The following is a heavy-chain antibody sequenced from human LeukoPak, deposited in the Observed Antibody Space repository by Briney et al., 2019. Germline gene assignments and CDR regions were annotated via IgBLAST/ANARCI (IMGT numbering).Heavy chain of an antibody. CDR3: ASTDIVVVPAAHDY. V-gene: IGHV4-34*01. CDR2: INHSGST. D-gene: IGHD2-2*01. CDR1: GGTFSGYY. Sequence: SETVSLTCAVYGGTFSGYYWSWIRQPPGKGLEWIGEINHSGSTNYNPSLKSRVTISVDTSKNQFSLKLSSVTAADTAVYYCASTDIVVVPAAHDYWGQGTLVTVSS. J-gene: IGHJ4*02.